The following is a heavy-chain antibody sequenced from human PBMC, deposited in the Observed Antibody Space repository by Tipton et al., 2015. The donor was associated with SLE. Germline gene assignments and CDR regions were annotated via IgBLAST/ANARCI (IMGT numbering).Heavy chain of an antibody. CDR2: IYYSGST. Sequence: TLSLTCTVSGGSISSHYWSWIRQPPGKGLEWIGSIYYSGSTYYNPSLKSRVTISVDTSKNQFSLKLSSVTAADTAVYYCARPVEMATIGAFDIWGQGTMVTVSS. D-gene: IGHD5-24*01. CDR1: GGSISSHY. V-gene: IGHV4-59*05. J-gene: IGHJ3*02. CDR3: ARPVEMATIGAFDI.